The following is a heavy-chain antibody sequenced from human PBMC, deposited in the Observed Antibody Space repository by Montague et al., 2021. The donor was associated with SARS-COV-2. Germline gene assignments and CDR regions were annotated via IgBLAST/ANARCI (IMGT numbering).Heavy chain of an antibody. V-gene: IGHV4-59*01. D-gene: IGHD6-19*01. CDR1: GGSISSYY. Sequence: SETLSLTCTVSGGSISSYYWSWIRQPPGKGLEWIGYIYYSGSTNYNPSPKSRVTISVDTSKNQFSLKLISVAAADTAVDYCAGGSGWMGNAFDIWGQGTMVTVSS. CDR3: AGGSGWMGNAFDI. J-gene: IGHJ3*02. CDR2: IYYSGST.